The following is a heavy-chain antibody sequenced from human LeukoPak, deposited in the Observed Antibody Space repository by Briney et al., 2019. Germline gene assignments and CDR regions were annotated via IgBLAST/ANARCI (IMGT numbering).Heavy chain of an antibody. CDR1: GFTFSDHY. CDR2: MRNKANAYTT. D-gene: IGHD6-19*01. J-gene: IGHJ4*02. V-gene: IGHV3-72*01. Sequence: TGESLRLSCAASGFTFSDHYMDWVRQPPGKGLEWVGHMRNKANAYTTDSAASVKSRFTISRDYSKSSLYLQPSRLRTDDTAVFYCARVRGGGWHESYFDYCGQGTLLTASS. CDR3: ARVRGGGWHESYFDY.